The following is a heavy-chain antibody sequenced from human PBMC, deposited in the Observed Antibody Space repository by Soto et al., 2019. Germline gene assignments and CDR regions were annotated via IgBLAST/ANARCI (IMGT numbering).Heavy chain of an antibody. V-gene: IGHV1-69*01. Sequence: QVQLVQSGAEVKKPGSSVKVSCKASGGTFSSYAISWVRQAPGQGLEWMGGIIPIFGTANYAQKFQGRVTITADESTSTAYMELSSLRAEDTAVYYCARSEFYGSGSDPIDYWGQGTLVTVSS. D-gene: IGHD3-10*01. CDR3: ARSEFYGSGSDPIDY. CDR2: IIPIFGTA. J-gene: IGHJ4*02. CDR1: GGTFSSYA.